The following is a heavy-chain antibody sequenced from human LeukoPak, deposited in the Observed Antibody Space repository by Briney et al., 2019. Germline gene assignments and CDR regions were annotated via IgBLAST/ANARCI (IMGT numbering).Heavy chain of an antibody. CDR1: GGSFRGYY. V-gene: IGHV4-34*01. Sequence: SETLSLTCAVYGGSFRGYYWSWIRQPPGKGLEWIGEINHSGSTNYNPSLKSRVTISVDTSKNQFSLRLSSVTAADTAVYYCARLTLTGSLNWGQGTLVTVSS. D-gene: IGHD7-27*01. J-gene: IGHJ4*02. CDR2: INHSGST. CDR3: ARLTLTGSLN.